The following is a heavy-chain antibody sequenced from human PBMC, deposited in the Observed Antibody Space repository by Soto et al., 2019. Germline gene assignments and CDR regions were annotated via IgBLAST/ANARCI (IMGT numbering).Heavy chain of an antibody. CDR1: GFTFSDHY. CDR2: SRNRVNSHTT. V-gene: IGHV3-72*01. J-gene: IGHJ6*01. Sequence: EVQLVESGGGLVQPGGSLRLSCAASGFTFSDHYMDCVRQAPGKGLEWVARSRNRVNSHTTEYAESVKGRFTISRDESKSSLYLQMNSLKIEDTAVYYCTRGLLGGAPSYTFHGMDVWGQGTTVTVSS. D-gene: IGHD1-26*01. CDR3: TRGLLGGAPSYTFHGMDV.